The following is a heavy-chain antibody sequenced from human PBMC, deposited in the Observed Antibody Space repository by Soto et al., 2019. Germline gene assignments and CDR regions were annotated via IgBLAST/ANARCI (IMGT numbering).Heavy chain of an antibody. Sequence: SETLSLTCTVSGGSISSGGYYWSWIRQHPGKGLEWIGYIYYSGSTYYNPSLKSRVTISVDTSKNQFSLKLSSVTAADTAVYYCARGGGLGDGGNHPYYFDYWGQGTLVTVSS. CDR1: GGSISSGGYY. CDR3: ARGGGLGDGGNHPYYFDY. D-gene: IGHD2-15*01. V-gene: IGHV4-31*03. CDR2: IYYSGST. J-gene: IGHJ4*02.